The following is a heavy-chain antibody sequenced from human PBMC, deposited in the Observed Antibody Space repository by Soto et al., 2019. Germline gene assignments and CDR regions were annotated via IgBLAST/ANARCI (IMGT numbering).Heavy chain of an antibody. D-gene: IGHD1-26*01. J-gene: IGHJ2*01. V-gene: IGHV1-3*01. CDR2: INAGNGNT. CDR1: GYTFTSYA. CDR3: ARGGSLYWYFDL. Sequence: QVQLVQSGAEVKKPGASVKVSCKASGYTFTSYAMHWLRQAPGQRLEWMGWINAGNGNTKYSQKFQGRVTITRDTSASTAYMELSSLRSEATAVYYCARGGSLYWYFDLLGRGTLVTVSS.